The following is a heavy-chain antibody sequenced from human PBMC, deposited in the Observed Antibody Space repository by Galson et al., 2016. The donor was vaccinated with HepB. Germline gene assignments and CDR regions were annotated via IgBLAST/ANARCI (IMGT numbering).Heavy chain of an antibody. Sequence: SLRLSCAASGFTFSSYWMSWVRQAPGKGLEWVANIKQDGSEKYYLDSVKGRFTISRDNAKNSLYLQMNSLRAEDTAVYYCAQYYYDTSGYLEYFQHWGQGILVTVSS. CDR1: GFTFSSYW. CDR3: AQYYYDTSGYLEYFQH. V-gene: IGHV3-7*03. D-gene: IGHD3-22*01. J-gene: IGHJ1*01. CDR2: IKQDGSEK.